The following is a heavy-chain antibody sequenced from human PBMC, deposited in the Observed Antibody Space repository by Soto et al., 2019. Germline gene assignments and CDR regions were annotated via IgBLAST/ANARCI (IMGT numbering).Heavy chain of an antibody. CDR1: GYDFTNNW. CDR2: IFPRDSDT. D-gene: IGHD1-20*01. V-gene: IGHV5-51*01. J-gene: IGHJ6*02. Sequence: HGESLKISCKASGYDFTNNWIGWVRQMPGKGLEWMGIIFPRDSDTRYSPSFQGQVTISADKSITTAYLQWSSLEASDTAIYFRARHPHNTSPAGFYYYGMDLWGQGTTVTVSS. CDR3: ARHPHNTSPAGFYYYGMDL.